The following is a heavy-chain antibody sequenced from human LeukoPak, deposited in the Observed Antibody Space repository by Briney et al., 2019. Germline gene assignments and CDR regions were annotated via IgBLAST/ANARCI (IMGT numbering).Heavy chain of an antibody. CDR1: GFTFSSYS. CDR3: ARVLKTRKYSGYDYYYFDY. J-gene: IGHJ4*02. CDR2: ISSSSSYI. V-gene: IGHV3-21*01. D-gene: IGHD5-12*01. Sequence: GGSLRLSCAASGFTFSSYSMNWVRQAPGKGLEWVSSISSSSSYIYYADSVKGRFTISRDNAKNSLYLQMNSLRAEDTAVYYCARVLKTRKYSGYDYYYFDYWGQGTLVTVSS.